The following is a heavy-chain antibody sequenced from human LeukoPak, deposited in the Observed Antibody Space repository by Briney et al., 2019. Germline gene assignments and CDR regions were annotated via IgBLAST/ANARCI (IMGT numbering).Heavy chain of an antibody. J-gene: IGHJ4*02. CDR3: AARPGEVAVPYDY. V-gene: IGHV3-23*01. Sequence: GGSLRLSCAASGFTFSTYAMTWVRQAPGKGMEWVSLISRGGDVTYYADSVKGRFTISRDSSKNTLYLQMHSLRAEDTAVYYCAARPGEVAVPYDYWGQGTLVTVSS. D-gene: IGHD2-15*01. CDR2: ISRGGDVT. CDR1: GFTFSTYA.